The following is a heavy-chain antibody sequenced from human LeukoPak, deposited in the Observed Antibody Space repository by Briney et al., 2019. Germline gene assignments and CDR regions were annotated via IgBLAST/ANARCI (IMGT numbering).Heavy chain of an antibody. CDR2: VDPEDGET. CDR1: GYTFTDYY. J-gene: IGHJ6*03. D-gene: IGHD3-22*01. V-gene: IGHV1-69-2*01. Sequence: ASVKVSCKVSGYTFTDYYMHWVQQTPGKGLEWMGLVDPEDGETIYAEKFQGRVTITADTSTDTAYMELSSLRSEDTAVYYCARRDIYDSSGNYHDREYYYYYMDVWGPGTTVTVSS. CDR3: ARRDIYDSSGNYHDREYYYYYMDV.